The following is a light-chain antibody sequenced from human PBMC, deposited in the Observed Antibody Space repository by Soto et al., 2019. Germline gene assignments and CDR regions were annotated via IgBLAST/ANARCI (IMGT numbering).Light chain of an antibody. CDR1: QSVSSY. CDR2: DAS. J-gene: IGKJ3*01. Sequence: EIVLTQSPATLSLSPGEGATLSCRASQSVSSYLAWYQQKPGQAPRLLIYDASNRATGIPARFSGSGSGTDFTLSISCLEPEDVAVYYCQQRSNWPFTCGPGTKVDIK. CDR3: QQRSNWPFT. V-gene: IGKV3-11*01.